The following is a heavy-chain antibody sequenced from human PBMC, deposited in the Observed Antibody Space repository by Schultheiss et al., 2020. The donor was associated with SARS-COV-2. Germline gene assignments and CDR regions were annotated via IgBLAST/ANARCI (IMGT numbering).Heavy chain of an antibody. CDR1: GFTFSSYW. D-gene: IGHD3-3*01. CDR2: IYSCGST. Sequence: GGSLRLSCAASGFTFSSYWMHWVRQAPGKGLEWVSVIYSCGSTYYADSVKGRFTISRDNAKNSLYLQMNSLRAEDTAVYYCAKSGITIFGVVIPTSYYGMDVWGQGTTVTVSS. CDR3: AKSGITIFGVVIPTSYYGMDV. V-gene: IGHV3-53*05. J-gene: IGHJ6*02.